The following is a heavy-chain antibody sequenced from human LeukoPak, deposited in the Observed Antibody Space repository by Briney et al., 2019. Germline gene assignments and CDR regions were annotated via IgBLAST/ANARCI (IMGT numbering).Heavy chain of an antibody. J-gene: IGHJ4*02. CDR3: AREEGVLGYCSGGSCYYFDY. D-gene: IGHD2-15*01. CDR2: ISYDGSNK. V-gene: IGHV3-30-3*01. Sequence: GGSLRLSCAASGFTFSSYAMHWVRQAPGKGLGWVAVISYDGSNKYYADSVKGRFTISRDNSKNTLYLQMNSLRAEDTAVYYCAREEGVLGYCSGGSCYYFDYWGQGTLVTVSS. CDR1: GFTFSSYA.